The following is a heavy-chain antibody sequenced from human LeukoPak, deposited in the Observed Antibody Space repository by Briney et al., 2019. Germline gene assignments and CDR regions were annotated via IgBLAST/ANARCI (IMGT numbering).Heavy chain of an antibody. J-gene: IGHJ1*01. CDR1: GFTFSSYS. CDR2: ISSDSHFI. V-gene: IGHV3-21*01. D-gene: IGHD6-13*01. Sequence: KAGGSLRLSCAASGFTFSSYSMNWVRQAPGKGLEWVSSISSDSHFIYCADSLKDRLTVSRDNAKNSLYLQLNGLRAEDTAVYYCTTPAAGPGAEYSRHWGQGTLVTVSS. CDR3: TTPAAGPGAEYSRH.